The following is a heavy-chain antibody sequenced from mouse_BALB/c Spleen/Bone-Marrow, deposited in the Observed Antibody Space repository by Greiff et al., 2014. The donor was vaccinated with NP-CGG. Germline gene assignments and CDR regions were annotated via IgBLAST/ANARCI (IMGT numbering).Heavy chain of an antibody. CDR1: GYTFTSYW. Sequence: VQLQESGAELARPGASVKLSCKASGYTFTSYWMQWVKQRPGQGLEWIGAIYPGDGDTRYTQKFKGKATLTADKSSSTAYMQLSSLASEDSAVYYCARGDPFDYWGQSTTLTVSS. V-gene: IGHV1-87*01. J-gene: IGHJ2*01. CDR3: ARGDPFDY. CDR2: IYPGDGDT.